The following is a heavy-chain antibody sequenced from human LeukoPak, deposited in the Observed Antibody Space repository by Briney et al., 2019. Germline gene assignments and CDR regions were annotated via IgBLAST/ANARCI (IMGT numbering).Heavy chain of an antibody. D-gene: IGHD1-14*01. J-gene: IGHJ4*02. Sequence: GGSLRFSCAASGFTFSNYGMHWVRQAPGKGLEWVAVIWYDGSNKYYVDSVKGRFTISRDNSKNMLYLQMNSLRAEDTAVYYCTRDIRSHYFDYWGQGTLVTVSS. CDR3: TRDIRSHYFDY. CDR1: GFTFSNYG. CDR2: IWYDGSNK. V-gene: IGHV3-33*01.